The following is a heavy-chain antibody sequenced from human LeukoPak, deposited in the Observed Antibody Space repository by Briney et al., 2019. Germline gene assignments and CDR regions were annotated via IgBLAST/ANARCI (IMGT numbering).Heavy chain of an antibody. CDR3: ARGPIAGSSGFEFDP. J-gene: IGHJ5*02. Sequence: ASVKVSCKASGYTFTSYGISWVRQAPGQGLEWMGWISAYNGNTSYAQKLQGRVTMTTDTSTSTAYMELRSLRSDDTAVYYCARGPIAGSSGFEFDPWGQGTLVTVSS. CDR1: GYTFTSYG. V-gene: IGHV1-18*01. D-gene: IGHD2-21*01. CDR2: ISAYNGNT.